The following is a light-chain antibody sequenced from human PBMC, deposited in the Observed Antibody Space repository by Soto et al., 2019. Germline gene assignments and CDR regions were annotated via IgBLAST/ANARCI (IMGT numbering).Light chain of an antibody. CDR2: SNS. CDR3: AAWDDSLTDYV. CDR1: SSNIGRNT. Sequence: VLTQAPSASETPGQRVTISCSGGSSNIGRNTVNWYQQLPGTAPKLLIYSNSRRPSGVPDRFSGSKSGTSASLAISGLQSEDEADYYCAAWDDSLTDYVFGTGTKVTVL. V-gene: IGLV1-44*01. J-gene: IGLJ1*01.